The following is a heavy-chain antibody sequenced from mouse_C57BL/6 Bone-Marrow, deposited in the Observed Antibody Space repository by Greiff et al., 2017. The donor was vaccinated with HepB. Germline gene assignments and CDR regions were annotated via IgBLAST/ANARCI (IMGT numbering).Heavy chain of an antibody. CDR3: ARGLWLRRAWFAY. V-gene: IGHV1-55*01. CDR2: IYPGSGST. Sequence: VQLVESGAELVKPGASVKMSCKASGYTFTSYWITWVKQRPGQGLEWIGDIYPGSGSTNYNEKFKSKATRTVDTSSSTAYMQLSSLTSEDSAVYYCARGLWLRRAWFAYWGQGTLVTVSA. J-gene: IGHJ3*01. D-gene: IGHD2-2*01. CDR1: GYTFTSYW.